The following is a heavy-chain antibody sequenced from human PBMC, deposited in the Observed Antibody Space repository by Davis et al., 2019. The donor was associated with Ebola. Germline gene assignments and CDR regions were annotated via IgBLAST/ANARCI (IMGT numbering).Heavy chain of an antibody. D-gene: IGHD5-18*01. V-gene: IGHV3-48*02. CDR2: ISTSPSIT. Sequence: GESLKISCAASGFTFSTFSMNWVRQAPGKGLEYVSYISTSPSITYYADSVEGRFTISRDNAKNSLHLQMNSLRDEDTALYYCVRDYRYSFDYWGQGTPVTVSS. CDR3: VRDYRYSFDY. CDR1: GFTFSTFS. J-gene: IGHJ4*02.